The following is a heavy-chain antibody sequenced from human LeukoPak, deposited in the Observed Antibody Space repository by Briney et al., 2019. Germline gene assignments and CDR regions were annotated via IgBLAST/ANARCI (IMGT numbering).Heavy chain of an antibody. Sequence: SETLSLTCTVGGGSLSGHYWGWLRQPPGKGLELVGHIYYTGTTFYNPSLNSRVTITLDTSRNQFSLRLTSVIAADTAVYYCAKGIYSSGWSYFDYWGHGTLVTVSS. D-gene: IGHD6-19*01. J-gene: IGHJ4*01. CDR2: IYYTGTT. V-gene: IGHV4-59*11. CDR1: GGSLSGHY. CDR3: AKGIYSSGWSYFDY.